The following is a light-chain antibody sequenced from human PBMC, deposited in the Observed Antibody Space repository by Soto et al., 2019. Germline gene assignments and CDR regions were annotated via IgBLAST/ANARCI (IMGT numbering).Light chain of an antibody. J-gene: IGLJ1*01. Sequence: QSVLTQPASVSGSPGQSITISCTGTSSDVGSYNLVSWYQQHPGKAPKLMIYEGSKRPSGVSNRFSGSKSGNTASLTISGLQAEDEADYYCCSYAGSSTSYVLGTGTKVTVL. CDR2: EGS. V-gene: IGLV2-23*01. CDR3: CSYAGSSTSYV. CDR1: SSDVGSYNL.